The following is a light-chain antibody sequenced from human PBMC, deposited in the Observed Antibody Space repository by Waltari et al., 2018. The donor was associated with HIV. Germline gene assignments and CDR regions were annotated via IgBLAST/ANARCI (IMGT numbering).Light chain of an antibody. J-gene: IGLJ1*01. CDR3: ATWDDSLNGLV. V-gene: IGLV1-44*01. CDR2: TAN. CDR1: TSNIGTNT. Sequence: QSVLTQPPSASGAPGQSITISCSGSTSNIGTNTVNWYQQVPGSAPRVLSYTANQRFTGVPDRFSGSKSGTSASLAINGLQSEDEASYFCATWDDSLNGLVFGTGTWVTVL.